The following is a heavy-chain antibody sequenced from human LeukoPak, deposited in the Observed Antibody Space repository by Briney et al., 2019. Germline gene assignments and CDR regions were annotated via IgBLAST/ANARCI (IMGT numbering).Heavy chain of an antibody. CDR3: ARDKGYRSGGSCYLNWFDP. CDR1: GFTFSSYW. Sequence: GGSLRLSCAASGFTFSSYWMHWVRQAPGKGLVWVSRINSDGSSTTYADSVKGRFTISRDNAKNTLYLQMNSLRAEDTAVYYCARDKGYRSGGSCYLNWFDPWGQGTLVIVSS. J-gene: IGHJ5*02. V-gene: IGHV3-74*01. D-gene: IGHD2-15*01. CDR2: INSDGSST.